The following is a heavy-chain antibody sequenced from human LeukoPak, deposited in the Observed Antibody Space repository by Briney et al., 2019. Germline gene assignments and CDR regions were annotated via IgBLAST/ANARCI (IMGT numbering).Heavy chain of an antibody. V-gene: IGHV3-21*01. D-gene: IGHD5-18*01. CDR1: GFTFSSYV. J-gene: IGHJ4*02. CDR2: ISSSSSYI. Sequence: GSLRLSCAASGFTFSSYVMNWVRQAPGKGLEWVSSISSSSSYIYYADSVKGRFTISRDNAKNSLYLQMNSLRAEDTAVYYCARAKTAIPDYWGQGTLVTVSS. CDR3: ARAKTAIPDY.